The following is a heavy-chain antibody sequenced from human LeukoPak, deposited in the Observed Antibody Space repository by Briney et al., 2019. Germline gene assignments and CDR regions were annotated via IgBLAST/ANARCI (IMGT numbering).Heavy chain of an antibody. Sequence: GGSLRLSCAASGFTFSSYEMNWVRHAPGKGLEWVSYISSSGSTIYYADSVKGRFTISRDNAKNSLYLQMNSLRAEDTAVYYCARECCSSTSCYTPCDAFDIWGQGTMVTVSS. CDR3: ARECCSSTSCYTPCDAFDI. J-gene: IGHJ3*02. D-gene: IGHD2-2*02. V-gene: IGHV3-48*03. CDR2: ISSSGSTI. CDR1: GFTFSSYE.